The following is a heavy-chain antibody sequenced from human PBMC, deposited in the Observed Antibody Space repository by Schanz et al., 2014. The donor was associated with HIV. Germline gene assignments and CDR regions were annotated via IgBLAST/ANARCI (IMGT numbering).Heavy chain of an antibody. D-gene: IGHD3-3*01. V-gene: IGHV1-69*01. Sequence: QVQLVQSGAEVKKPGSSVKVSCELSGDTFSSHAISWVRQAPGQGLEWMGGIIPTFGIANYAPKFQGRITITADESTSTAYLELRSLRPEDTAMFFCVRSFGVGDLGFGVWGQGTTVIVSS. CDR1: GDTFSSHA. CDR3: VRSFGVGDLGFGV. J-gene: IGHJ6*02. CDR2: IIPTFGIA.